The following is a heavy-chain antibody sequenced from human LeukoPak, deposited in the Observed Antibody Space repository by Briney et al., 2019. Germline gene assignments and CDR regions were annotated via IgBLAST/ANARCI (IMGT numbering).Heavy chain of an antibody. CDR3: ARDTWAYGSGPLGDAFDI. V-gene: IGHV3-23*01. J-gene: IGHJ3*02. D-gene: IGHD3-10*01. Sequence: GGSLRLSCAASGFTFSSYAMSWVRQAPGKGLEWVSAISGSGGSTYYADSVKGRFTISRDNSKNTLYLQMNSLRAEDTAVYYCARDTWAYGSGPLGDAFDIWGQGTMVTVSS. CDR2: ISGSGGST. CDR1: GFTFSSYA.